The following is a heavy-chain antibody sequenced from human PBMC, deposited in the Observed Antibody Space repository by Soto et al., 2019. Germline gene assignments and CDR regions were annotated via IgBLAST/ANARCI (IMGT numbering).Heavy chain of an antibody. J-gene: IGHJ6*02. D-gene: IGHD6-13*01. Sequence: QVQLQQWGAGLLKPSETLSLTCAVYGGSFSGYYWSWIRQPPGKGLEWIGEINHSGSTNYNPSLKSRVTISVDTSKNQFSLQLSSVTAADTAVYYCARCPSYSTALYYYYGMDVWGQGTTVTVSS. CDR3: ARCPSYSTALYYYYGMDV. CDR2: INHSGST. V-gene: IGHV4-34*01. CDR1: GGSFSGYY.